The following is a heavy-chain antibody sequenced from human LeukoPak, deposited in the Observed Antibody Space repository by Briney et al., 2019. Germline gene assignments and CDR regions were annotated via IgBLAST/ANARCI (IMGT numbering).Heavy chain of an antibody. CDR2: IYHSGNI. CDR3: ARTTLTHWFDS. J-gene: IGHJ5*01. Sequence: PSGTLSLTCAVSGGSIRSSNWWNWVRQPPGKGLEWIGEIYHSGNINYSPSLKSRLTISVDKSKNQFSLKLSSVTAADTAVYYCARTTLTHWFDSWGQGTLVTVSS. V-gene: IGHV4-4*02. D-gene: IGHD4-17*01. CDR1: GGSIRSSNW.